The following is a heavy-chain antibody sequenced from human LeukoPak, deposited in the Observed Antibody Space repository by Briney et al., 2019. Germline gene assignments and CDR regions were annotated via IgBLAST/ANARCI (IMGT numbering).Heavy chain of an antibody. CDR1: GFTFSSYG. CDR3: AKRKDRSGYYHIDY. CDR2: ISGSGINT. D-gene: IGHD3-22*01. V-gene: IGHV3-23*01. Sequence: GGSLRLSCAASGFTFSSYGMSWVRQAPGKGLEWVSAISGSGINTFYADSVKGRFTISRDNSKNTLFLQLNSLRAEDTAVYYCAKRKDRSGYYHIDYWGQGTLVTVSS. J-gene: IGHJ4*02.